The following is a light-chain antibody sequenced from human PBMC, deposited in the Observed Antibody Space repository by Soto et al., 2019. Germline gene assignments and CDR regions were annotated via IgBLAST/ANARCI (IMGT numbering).Light chain of an antibody. CDR2: DVS. CDR3: QQFKCYPIT. CDR1: QDIRGA. J-gene: IGKJ5*01. V-gene: IGKV1-13*02. Sequence: AIQLTQSPSSLSASVGDRVTITCRASQDIRGALAWYQQKPGKAPKILIYDVSTLESGVPSRFSGSSSGTDFTLTNSSLQPGDFATYYWQQFKCYPITFGQGTRLEIK.